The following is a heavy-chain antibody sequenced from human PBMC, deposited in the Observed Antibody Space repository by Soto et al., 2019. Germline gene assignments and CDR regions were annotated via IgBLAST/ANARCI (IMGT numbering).Heavy chain of an antibody. CDR2: IISLFGTP. CDR3: ARDLGSGYDRGHY. J-gene: IGHJ4*02. CDR1: GDTFTNHV. Sequence: QVQLVQSGVEVKKPGSSVKVSCKASGDTFTNHVFNWVRQAPGQGLEWMGGIISLFGTPTYSRRFQGRVTITADESTATSYMEMSSLRSDDTAVYYCARDLGSGYDRGHYWGQGTLVTVSS. V-gene: IGHV1-69*12. D-gene: IGHD5-12*01.